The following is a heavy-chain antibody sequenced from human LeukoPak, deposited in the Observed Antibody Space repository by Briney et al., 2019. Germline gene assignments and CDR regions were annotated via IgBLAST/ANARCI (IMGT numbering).Heavy chain of an antibody. CDR1: GYSFTSYW. V-gene: IGHV5-51*01. D-gene: IGHD6-25*01. Sequence: GESLKISCKGSGYSFTSYWIGWVRQMPGKGLEWMGIIYPGDSDTRYSPSFQGQVTISADKSISTAYLQWSSLKASDTAMYYCARPTFVSGSSYYYMDVWGKGTTVTVSS. CDR2: IYPGDSDT. CDR3: ARPTFVSGSSYYYMDV. J-gene: IGHJ6*03.